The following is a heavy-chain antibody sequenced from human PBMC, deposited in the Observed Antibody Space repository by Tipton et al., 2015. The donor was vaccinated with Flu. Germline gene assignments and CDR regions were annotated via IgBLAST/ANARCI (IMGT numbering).Heavy chain of an antibody. Sequence: SLRLSCAASGFTFSTFWMSWVRQAPGKGLEWVANIKEDGSEKYYVGSVKGRFTISRDNAKNSLYLQMNSLRAEDTAVYYCASHRGTIGRDWGQGTLVAVSS. CDR2: IKEDGSEK. CDR1: GFTFSTFW. V-gene: IGHV3-7*03. J-gene: IGHJ4*02. CDR3: ASHRGTIGRD. D-gene: IGHD3-16*01.